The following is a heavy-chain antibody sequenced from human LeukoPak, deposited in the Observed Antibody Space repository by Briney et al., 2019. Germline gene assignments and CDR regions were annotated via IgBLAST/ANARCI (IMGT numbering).Heavy chain of an antibody. J-gene: IGHJ4*02. CDR3: APLGAAEFDY. CDR2: IRYDGSNK. Sequence: GGSLRVSCAASGFTFSSYGMHWVRQAPGKGLEWVAFIRYDGSNKYYADSVKGRFTISRDNSKSTLYLQMNSLRPEDTAVYYCAPLGAAEFDYWDQGTLVTVSS. CDR1: GFTFSSYG. D-gene: IGHD6-13*01. V-gene: IGHV3-30*02.